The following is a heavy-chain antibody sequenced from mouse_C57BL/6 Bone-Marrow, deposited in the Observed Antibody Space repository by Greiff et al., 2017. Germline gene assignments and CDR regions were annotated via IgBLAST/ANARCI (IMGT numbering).Heavy chain of an antibody. CDR2: INYDGSST. CDR3: ARSYDGYYVFDY. D-gene: IGHD2-3*01. CDR1: GFTFSDYY. V-gene: IGHV5-16*01. Sequence: EVKLMESEGGLVQPGSSMKLSCTASGFTFSDYYMAWVRQVPEKGLEWVANINYDGSSTYYLDSLKSRFIISRDNAKNILYLQMSSLKSEDTATYYCARSYDGYYVFDYCGQGTTLTVSS. J-gene: IGHJ2*01.